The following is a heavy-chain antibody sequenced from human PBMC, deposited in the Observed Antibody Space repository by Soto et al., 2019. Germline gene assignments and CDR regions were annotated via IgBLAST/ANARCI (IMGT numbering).Heavy chain of an antibody. Sequence: SETLSLTCTVSGGSISSGYYYWSWIRQHPGKGLEWIGYIYYSGSTYYNPSLKSRVTISVDTSKNQFSLKLSSVTAADTAVYYCASAVYSGYDFIHWGQGTLVTVSS. CDR2: IYYSGST. V-gene: IGHV4-31*03. CDR1: GGSISSGYYY. D-gene: IGHD5-12*01. CDR3: ASAVYSGYDFIH. J-gene: IGHJ4*02.